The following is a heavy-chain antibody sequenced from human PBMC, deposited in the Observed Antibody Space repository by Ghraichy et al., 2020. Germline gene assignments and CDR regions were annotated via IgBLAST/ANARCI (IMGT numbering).Heavy chain of an antibody. CDR3: ARDFTVVVVPAAYYYYGMDV. D-gene: IGHD2-2*01. CDR1: GFTFSSYA. V-gene: IGHV3-30*04. CDR2: ISYDGSNK. J-gene: IGHJ6*02. Sequence: GSLRLSCAASGFTFSSYAMHWVRQAPGKGLEWVAVISYDGSNKYYADSVKGRFTISRDNSKNTLYLQMNSLRAEDTAVYYCARDFTVVVVPAAYYYYGMDVWGLGTTVTVSS.